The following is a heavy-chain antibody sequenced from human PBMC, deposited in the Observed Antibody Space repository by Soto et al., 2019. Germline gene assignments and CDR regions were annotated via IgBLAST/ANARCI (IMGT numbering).Heavy chain of an antibody. CDR1: GGSISSSSYY. V-gene: IGHV4-39*01. J-gene: IGHJ3*02. CDR2: IYYSGST. CDR3: ARGSYGPLSDAFDI. D-gene: IGHD5-18*01. Sequence: PSETLSLTCTVSGGSISSSSYYWGWIRQPPGKGLEWIGSIYYSGSTYYNPSLKSRVTISVDTSKNQFSLKLSSVTAADTAVYYCARGSYGPLSDAFDIWGQGTMVTVSS.